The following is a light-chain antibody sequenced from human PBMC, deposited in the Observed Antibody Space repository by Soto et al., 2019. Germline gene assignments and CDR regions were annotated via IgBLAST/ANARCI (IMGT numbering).Light chain of an antibody. CDR2: LEGSGSY. CDR1: SGHSSYI. CDR3: ETWDSNTRV. Sequence: QAVVTQSSSASASLGSSVKLTCTLSSGHSSYIIAWHQQQPGKAPRYLMKLEGSGSYNKGSGVPDRFSGSSSGADRYLTISNLQFEDEADYYCETWDSNTRVXGGGTKLTVL. J-gene: IGLJ3*02. V-gene: IGLV4-60*02.